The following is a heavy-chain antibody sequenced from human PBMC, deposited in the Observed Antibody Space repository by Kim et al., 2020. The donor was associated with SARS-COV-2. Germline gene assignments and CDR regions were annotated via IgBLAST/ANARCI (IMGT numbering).Heavy chain of an antibody. V-gene: IGHV3-23*01. Sequence: GGSLRLSCAASGFTFSSYAMSWVRQAPGKGLEWVSAISGSGGSTYYADSVKGRFTISRDNSKNTLYLQMNSLRAEDTAVYYCAKGTRWLQYNHYGMDVWGQGTTVTVSS. D-gene: IGHD5-12*01. J-gene: IGHJ6*02. CDR1: GFTFSSYA. CDR2: ISGSGGST. CDR3: AKGTRWLQYNHYGMDV.